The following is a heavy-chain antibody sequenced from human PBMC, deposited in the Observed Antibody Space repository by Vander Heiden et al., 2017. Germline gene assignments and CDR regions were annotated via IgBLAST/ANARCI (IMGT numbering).Heavy chain of an antibody. J-gene: IGHJ4*02. CDR3: ASRGYCGGDNCLHHFDY. V-gene: IGHV3-21*01. CDR1: VFTFSSYS. D-gene: IGHD2-15*01. CDR2: ISSSSTYI. Sequence: EVQLVESGGGLVKRGGSLRLSCAASVFTFSSYSMSWVRQAPGKGLGLVSSISSSSTYIHYADSVKGRFIISRDNAKNSLCLQMNSLRVEDTAVYYCASRGYCGGDNCLHHFDYWGQGTLVTASS.